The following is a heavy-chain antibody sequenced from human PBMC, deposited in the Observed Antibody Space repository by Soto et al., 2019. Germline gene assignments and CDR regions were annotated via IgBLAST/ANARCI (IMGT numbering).Heavy chain of an antibody. J-gene: IGHJ4*02. CDR2: IIPIFGTA. Sequence: SVEVSSKASGGTFSSYAISWVRHAPGQGLEWMGGIIPIFGTANYAQKFQGRVTITADESTSTAYMELSSLRSEDTAVYYCARVKKAYCGGDCPSDYWGQGTLVTVS. CDR3: ARVKKAYCGGDCPSDY. CDR1: GGTFSSYA. V-gene: IGHV1-69*13. D-gene: IGHD2-21*02.